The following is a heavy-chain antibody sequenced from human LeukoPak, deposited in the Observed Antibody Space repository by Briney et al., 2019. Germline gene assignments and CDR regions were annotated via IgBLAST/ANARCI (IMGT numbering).Heavy chain of an antibody. CDR2: ISSSSTTI. Sequence: GGSLRLSCAASGFTFSSYNMNWVRQAPGKGLEWVSYISSSSTTIYYADSVKGRFTISRDNSKSTLYLQMNSLRAEDTAVYYCAKIGGRYNYWGQGTLVTVSS. D-gene: IGHD3-10*01. J-gene: IGHJ4*02. V-gene: IGHV3-48*01. CDR3: AKIGGRYNY. CDR1: GFTFSSYN.